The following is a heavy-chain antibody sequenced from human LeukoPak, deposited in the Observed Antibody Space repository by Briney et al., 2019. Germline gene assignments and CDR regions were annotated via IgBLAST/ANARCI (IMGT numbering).Heavy chain of an antibody. CDR3: ARKSQYSSGWYGSWFDP. Sequence: SVTVSCTASGGTFSSYAISWVRQAPGQGLEWMGRIIPILAIANYAQKFQGRVTITADKSTSTAYMELSSLRSEDTAVYYCARKSQYSSGWYGSWFDPWGQGTLVTVSS. V-gene: IGHV1-69*04. D-gene: IGHD6-19*01. J-gene: IGHJ5*02. CDR2: IIPILAIA. CDR1: GGTFSSYA.